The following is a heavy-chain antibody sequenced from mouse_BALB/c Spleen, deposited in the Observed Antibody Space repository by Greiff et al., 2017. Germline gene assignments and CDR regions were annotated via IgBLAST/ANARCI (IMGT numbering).Heavy chain of an antibody. CDR1: GFNIKDTY. J-gene: IGHJ2*01. CDR2: IDPANGNT. V-gene: IGHV14-3*02. D-gene: IGHD1-1*01. Sequence: EVQLQQSGAELVKPGASVKLSCTASGFNIKDTYMHWVKQRPEQGLEWIGRIDPANGNTKYDPKFQGKATITADTSSNTAYLQLSSLTSEDTAVYYCARGDYYGSSYVDFDYWGQGTTLTVSS. CDR3: ARGDYYGSSYVDFDY.